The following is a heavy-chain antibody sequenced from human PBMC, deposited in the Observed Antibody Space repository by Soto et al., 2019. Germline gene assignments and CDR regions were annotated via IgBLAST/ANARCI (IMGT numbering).Heavy chain of an antibody. Sequence: ESGGGVVQPGRSLRLSCAASGFTFSTYGMHWVRQAPGKGLEWVAVIWYDGTSKFYADFVKGRFTISRDNSNNTLYLQLNSLRPDDTAVYYCARTPLTSDAFDIWGQGTMVTVSS. CDR1: GFTFSTYG. J-gene: IGHJ3*02. CDR2: IWYDGTSK. CDR3: ARTPLTSDAFDI. D-gene: IGHD3-16*01. V-gene: IGHV3-33*01.